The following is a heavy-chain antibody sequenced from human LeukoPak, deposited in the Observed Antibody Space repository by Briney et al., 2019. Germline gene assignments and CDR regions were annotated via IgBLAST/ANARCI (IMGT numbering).Heavy chain of an antibody. CDR2: IYYSGST. D-gene: IGHD6-19*01. J-gene: IGHJ4*02. CDR3: ARGIAVAGSPPFEDY. CDR1: GGSISSSSYY. V-gene: IGHV4-39*07. Sequence: PSETLSLTCTVSGGSISSSSYYWGWIRQPPGKGLEWIGSIYYSGSTNYNPSLKSRVTISVDTSKNQFSLKLSSVTAADTAVYYCARGIAVAGSPPFEDYWGQGTLVTVSS.